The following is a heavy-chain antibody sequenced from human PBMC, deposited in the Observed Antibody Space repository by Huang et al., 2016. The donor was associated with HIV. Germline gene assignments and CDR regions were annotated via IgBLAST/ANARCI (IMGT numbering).Heavy chain of an antibody. D-gene: IGHD3-3*01. CDR3: ARGSPPPFSTD. V-gene: IGHV3-21*01. Sequence: VQLVESGGGVVKPGGSLRLSCGASGFSFSSYGMNWVRQATGKGLECVSSITSSSTYKYYADSVKGRFTISRDNAKNSLYLQMNSLRAEDTAVYYCARGSPPPFSTDWGQGTLVTVSS. CDR1: GFSFSSYG. J-gene: IGHJ4*02. CDR2: ITSSSTYK.